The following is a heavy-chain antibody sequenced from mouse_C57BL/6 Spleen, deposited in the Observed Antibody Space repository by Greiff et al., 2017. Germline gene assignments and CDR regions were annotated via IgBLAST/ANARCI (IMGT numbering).Heavy chain of an antibody. CDR1: GYSITSGYY. D-gene: IGHD6-1*01. Sequence: EVKLQESGPGLVKPSQSLSLTCSVTGYSITSGYYWNWIRQFPGNKLEWMGYISYDGSNNYNPSLKNRISITRDTSKNQFFLKLNSVTTEDTATYYCAKSLSYYYAMDYWGQGTSVTVSS. CDR2: ISYDGSN. V-gene: IGHV3-6*01. J-gene: IGHJ4*01. CDR3: AKSLSYYYAMDY.